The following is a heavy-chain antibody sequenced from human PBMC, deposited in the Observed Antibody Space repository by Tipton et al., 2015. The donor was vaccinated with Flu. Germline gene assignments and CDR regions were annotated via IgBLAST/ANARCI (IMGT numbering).Heavy chain of an antibody. Sequence: SLRLSCEASGFPFRRYAMSWVRRAPGKGLEWVAALSGSTGVTFYTDSLKDRFTISRDNSKNMLFLEMDSLRAEDTAVYYCARHVDSIMVRQYSGLDVWGQGSTVTVSS. CDR1: GFPFRRYA. CDR3: ARHVDSIMVRQYSGLDV. D-gene: IGHD2-8*01. J-gene: IGHJ6*02. V-gene: IGHV3-23*01. CDR2: LSGSTGVT.